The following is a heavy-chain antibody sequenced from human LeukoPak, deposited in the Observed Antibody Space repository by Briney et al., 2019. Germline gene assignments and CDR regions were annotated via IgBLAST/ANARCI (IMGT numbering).Heavy chain of an antibody. D-gene: IGHD3-3*01. CDR2: ISSSSSYI. CDR1: GFTFSSYS. V-gene: IGHV3-21*04. J-gene: IGHJ4*02. Sequence: GGSLRLSCAASGFTFSSYSMNWVRQAPGKGLEWVSSISSSSSYIYYADSVKGRFTISRDNSKNTLYLQMNSLRAEDTAVYYCAKEGDYDFWSGYYFDFWGQGTLVTVSS. CDR3: AKEGDYDFWSGYYFDF.